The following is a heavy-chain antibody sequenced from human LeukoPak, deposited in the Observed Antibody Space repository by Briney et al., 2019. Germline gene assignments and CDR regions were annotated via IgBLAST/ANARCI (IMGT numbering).Heavy chain of an antibody. D-gene: IGHD5-24*01. CDR2: ISGSDGST. J-gene: IGHJ4*02. CDR3: AKFESRGFNSPLDY. CDR1: GFTFSSHA. Sequence: AGGSLRLSCAASGFTFSSHAMSWVRQSPGKGLEWVSAISGSDGSTHYADSVKGRFTISRDNSKNTLYLQMNSLRAEDTALYYCAKFESRGFNSPLDYWGQGTLVTVSS. V-gene: IGHV3-23*01.